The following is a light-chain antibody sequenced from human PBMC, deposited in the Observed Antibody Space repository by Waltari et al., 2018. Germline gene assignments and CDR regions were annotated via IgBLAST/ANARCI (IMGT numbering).Light chain of an antibody. J-gene: IGKJ1*01. CDR2: KVS. V-gene: IGKV2-30*01. CDR1: QRLVYSDGNTY. CDR3: MQGTDWPPWT. Sequence: DVVMTKSPLSLPITLGQPASISFRSSQRLVYSDGNTYMSWFQQRPGQSPRRLIYKVSNRDSGVPDRFSGSGSGTDFTLKISRVEAEDVGVYYCMQGTDWPPWTFGQGTKVEIK.